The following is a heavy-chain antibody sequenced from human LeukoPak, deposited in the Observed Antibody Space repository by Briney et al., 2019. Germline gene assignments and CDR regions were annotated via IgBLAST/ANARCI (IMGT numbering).Heavy chain of an antibody. CDR1: GFTFSSYA. V-gene: IGHV3-30*04. Sequence: GRSLRLSCAASGFTFSSYAMHWVRQAPGKGLEWVAVISYDESNKFYADSVKGRFTISRDNSKNTLYLQMNSLRTEDTAVYYCARDPTFRNYYYYYMDVWGKGTTVTVSS. CDR3: ARDPTFRNYYYYYMDV. CDR2: ISYDESNK. J-gene: IGHJ6*03.